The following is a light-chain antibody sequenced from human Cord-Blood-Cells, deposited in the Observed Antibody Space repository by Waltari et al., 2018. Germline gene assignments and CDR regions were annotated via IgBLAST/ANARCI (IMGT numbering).Light chain of an antibody. CDR3: QQSYSTPRLT. J-gene: IGKJ4*01. V-gene: IGKV1-39*01. CDR2: AAS. Sequence: DIQMTQSPSSLSASVGDRVTITSRASQSISSYLNWYQQNPGKAPKLLIYAASSLQSGVPSRFSGSGSGTDFTLTISSLQPEDFATYYCQQSYSTPRLTFGGGTKVEIK. CDR1: QSISSY.